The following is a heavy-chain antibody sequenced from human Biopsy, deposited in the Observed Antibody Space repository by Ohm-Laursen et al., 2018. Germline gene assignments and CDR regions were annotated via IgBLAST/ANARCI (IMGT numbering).Heavy chain of an antibody. D-gene: IGHD5-24*01. CDR2: ITSGGSTT. J-gene: IGHJ6*02. CDR1: GFTFSDYY. CDR3: ARDVEGFYSYAMDV. V-gene: IGHV3-11*01. Sequence: SLRLSCTASGFTFSDYYMSWIRQAPGTGLEWVSCITSGGSTTDYADSVKGRFTLSRDNAKSSLFLQMNSLRAEDTAVYYCARDVEGFYSYAMDVWGQGTTVTVSS.